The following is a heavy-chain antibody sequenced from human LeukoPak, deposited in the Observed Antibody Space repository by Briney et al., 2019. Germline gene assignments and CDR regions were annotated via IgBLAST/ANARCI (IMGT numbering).Heavy chain of an antibody. V-gene: IGHV4-39*01. CDR3: ARSSEYGDPFNY. D-gene: IGHD4-17*01. CDR1: GASISRSDYF. Sequence: PSETLSLTCTVSGASISRSDYFWGWIRQPPGKGLEWIGSIYYSGSTYYSPSLKGRVTIPVDTSKNQFSLKLNSVTAADAAVYYCARSSEYGDPFNYWGQGTLVTVSS. J-gene: IGHJ4*02. CDR2: IYYSGST.